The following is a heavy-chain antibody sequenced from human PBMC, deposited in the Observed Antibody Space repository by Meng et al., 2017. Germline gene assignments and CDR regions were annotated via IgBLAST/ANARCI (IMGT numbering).Heavy chain of an antibody. CDR2: ISYDGSNK. J-gene: IGHJ4*02. V-gene: IGHV3-30*01. D-gene: IGHD6-19*01. Sequence: QVQLVEAGGGVGQPGRSLRLSCAASGFTFSSYAMHWVRQAPGKGLEWVAVISYDGSNKYYADSVKGRFTISRDNSKNTLYLQMNSLRAEDTAVYYCARGPQTSIAVDYWGQGTLVTASS. CDR1: GFTFSSYA. CDR3: ARGPQTSIAVDY.